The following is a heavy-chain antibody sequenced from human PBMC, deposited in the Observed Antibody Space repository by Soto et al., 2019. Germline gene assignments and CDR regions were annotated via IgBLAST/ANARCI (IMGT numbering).Heavy chain of an antibody. V-gene: IGHV1-69*01. CDR2: FVPMFGSA. J-gene: IGHJ5*01. CDR1: GTTFDSFT. D-gene: IGHD1-26*01. CDR3: SREDDTTDHYRWFDT. Sequence: QVLLVQSGAEVKNPGSSVKFSCKPSGTTFDSFTFNWVRQAPGQGLEWMGGFVPMFGSASIAQRFQGRVRITADASTGTGYMELSDLRSEDTAIYYCSREDDTTDHYRWFDTWGPGTLVTGSS.